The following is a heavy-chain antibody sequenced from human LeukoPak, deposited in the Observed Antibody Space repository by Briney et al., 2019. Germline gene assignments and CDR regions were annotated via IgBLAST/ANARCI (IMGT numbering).Heavy chain of an antibody. CDR3: AKDASGWYGENYFDY. Sequence: GGSLRLSCTASGFTFSSYAMSWVRQAPGKGLEWVSAISGSGGSTYYADSVKGRFTISRDNSKNTLYLQMNSLRAEDTAVYYCAKDASGWYGENYFDYWGQGTLVTVSS. CDR1: GFTFSSYA. D-gene: IGHD6-19*01. CDR2: ISGSGGST. V-gene: IGHV3-23*01. J-gene: IGHJ4*02.